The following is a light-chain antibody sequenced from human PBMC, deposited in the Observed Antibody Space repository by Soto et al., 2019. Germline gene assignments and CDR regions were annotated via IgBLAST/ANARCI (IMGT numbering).Light chain of an antibody. CDR3: QHYHSYPYT. Sequence: DIQMTQSPSTLSASIGDRVTITCRASQSIGGWLAWYQQRPGKAPKLLIYDAFSVNSGVPSRFRGSRSGTKFTLAISGLQPEDFATYYCQHYHSYPYTFGQGTKLEIK. CDR1: QSIGGW. V-gene: IGKV1-5*01. CDR2: DAF. J-gene: IGKJ2*01.